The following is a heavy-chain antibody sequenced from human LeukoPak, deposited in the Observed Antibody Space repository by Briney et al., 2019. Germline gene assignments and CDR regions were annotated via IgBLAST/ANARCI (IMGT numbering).Heavy chain of an antibody. D-gene: IGHD1-26*01. J-gene: IGHJ4*02. CDR3: ARTIIVGAPAAFDY. CDR1: GGSISSSSYY. Sequence: PSETLSLTCTVSGGSISSSSYYWGWIRQPPGKGLEWIGSIYYSGSTYYNPSLKSRVTISVDTSKNQFSLKLSSVTAADTAVYYCARTIIVGAPAAFDYWGQGTLVTVSS. V-gene: IGHV4-39*01. CDR2: IYYSGST.